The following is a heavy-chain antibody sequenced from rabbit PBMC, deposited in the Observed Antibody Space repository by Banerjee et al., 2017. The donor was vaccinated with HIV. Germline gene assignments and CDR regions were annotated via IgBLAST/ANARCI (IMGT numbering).Heavy chain of an antibody. D-gene: IGHD2-1*01. J-gene: IGHJ3*01. CDR3: ARDNDWTWLDL. CDR2: IGTGSGTT. CDR1: GLDFSSSYW. V-gene: IGHV1S40*01. Sequence: QSLEESGGDLVKPGASLTLTCKASGLDFSSSYWISWVRQAPGKGLEWIGCIGTGSGTTYYASWAKGRFTISKTSLTTVTLKMTSLTAADTATYFCARDNDWTWLDLWGPGTLVTVS.